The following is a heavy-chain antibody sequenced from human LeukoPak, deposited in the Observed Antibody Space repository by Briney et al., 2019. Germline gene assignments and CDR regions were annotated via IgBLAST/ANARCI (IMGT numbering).Heavy chain of an antibody. Sequence: GESLKISCKGSGYSFTSYWIGWVRQMPGKGLEWMGIIYPGDSDTRYSPSFQGQVTISADKSISTAYLQWSSLKASDTAMYYCARLTSSTTCGGDCYSAPFDYWGQGTLVTVSS. CDR2: IYPGDSDT. CDR3: ARLTSSTTCGGDCYSAPFDY. J-gene: IGHJ4*02. D-gene: IGHD2-21*02. CDR1: GYSFTSYW. V-gene: IGHV5-51*01.